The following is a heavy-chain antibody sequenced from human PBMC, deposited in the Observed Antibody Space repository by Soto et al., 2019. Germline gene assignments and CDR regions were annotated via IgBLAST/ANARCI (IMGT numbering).Heavy chain of an antibody. V-gene: IGHV1-3*01. J-gene: IGHJ2*01. CDR2: INAENGNT. D-gene: IGHD2-21*02. Sequence: QVQIVQSGAEVKKPGASVRLSCKASEYTFTPYAMHWVRQAPGQRLEWIGWINAENGNTKYSQKLQGRVTFTRDTSVSTAXMDVSSLXXXDTXVYFCARGSPGGXXVFDWYFDLWGRGTPVTVSS. CDR3: ARGSPGGXXVFDWYFDL. CDR1: EYTFTPYA.